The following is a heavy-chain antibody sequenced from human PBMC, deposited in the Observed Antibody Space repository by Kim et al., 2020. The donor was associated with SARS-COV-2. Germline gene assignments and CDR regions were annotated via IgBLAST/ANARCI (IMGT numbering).Heavy chain of an antibody. Sequence: GGSLRLSCAASGFTFSSYWMSWVRQAPGKGLEWVATIKLDGSEKKYVDSVKGRFTISRDNAKNSLYLQMNSLRAEDTAVYYCARGLYDIHYYYGTDVWGQGTTVTVSS. J-gene: IGHJ6*02. CDR2: IKLDGSEK. D-gene: IGHD3-9*01. CDR1: GFTFSSYW. CDR3: ARGLYDIHYYYGTDV. V-gene: IGHV3-7*01.